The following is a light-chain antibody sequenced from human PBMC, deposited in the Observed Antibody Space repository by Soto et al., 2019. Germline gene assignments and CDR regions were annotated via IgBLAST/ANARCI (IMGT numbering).Light chain of an antibody. Sequence: QSVLTQPPSVSVAPGQRVTISCTRSSSSIGAGFDVHWYQQVPGTAPKLLIYANSNRPSGVPDRFSASKSGTSASLAITGLQAEDEDDYYCQSYDSSLSDWVVVCGGGTKLTV. J-gene: IGLJ2*01. CDR3: QSYDSSLSDWVVV. CDR1: SSSIGAGFD. CDR2: ANS. V-gene: IGLV1-40*01.